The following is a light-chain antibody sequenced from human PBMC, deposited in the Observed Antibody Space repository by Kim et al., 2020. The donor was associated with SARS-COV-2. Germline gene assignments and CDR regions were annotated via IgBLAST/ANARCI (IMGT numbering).Light chain of an antibody. CDR3: QQTFSTQYS. J-gene: IGKJ2*03. Sequence: SASVGDRVNITCRATQRVSINLNWYQQRPGKAPRLLIYGASTLQSGVPSRLSGSGSGTGFTLTISSLQPEDFAIYYCQQTFSTQYSFGQGTKLEI. V-gene: IGKV1-39*01. CDR2: GAS. CDR1: QRVSIN.